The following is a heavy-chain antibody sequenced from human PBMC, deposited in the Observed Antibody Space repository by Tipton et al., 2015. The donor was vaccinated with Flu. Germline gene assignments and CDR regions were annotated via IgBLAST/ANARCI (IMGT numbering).Heavy chain of an antibody. V-gene: IGHV3-74*01. D-gene: IGHD2-15*01. CDR3: TRDPLGPVDFDY. Sequence: SLRLSCEASGFTFSSSWMHWVRQAPGKGLVWVSRINSEGSSTNYADSVKGRFTISRDNAKNTLYLQMNSLKTEDTAVYYCTRDPLGPVDFDYWGQGTLVTVSS. CDR2: INSEGSST. CDR1: GFTFSSSW. J-gene: IGHJ4*02.